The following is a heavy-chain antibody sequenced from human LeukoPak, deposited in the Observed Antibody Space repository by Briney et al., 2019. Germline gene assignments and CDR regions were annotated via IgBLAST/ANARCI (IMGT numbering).Heavy chain of an antibody. J-gene: IGHJ4*02. CDR2: ISYDGSNK. D-gene: IGHD4-17*01. CDR1: GFTFSSYG. V-gene: IGHV3-30*18. Sequence: PGGSLRLSCAASGFTFSSYGMHWVRQAPGKGLEWVAVISYDGSNKYYADSVKGRFTISRDISENTLYLQMNSLRADDTAVYYCAKALNDYGDYGGIDYWGQGTLVTVSS. CDR3: AKALNDYGDYGGIDY.